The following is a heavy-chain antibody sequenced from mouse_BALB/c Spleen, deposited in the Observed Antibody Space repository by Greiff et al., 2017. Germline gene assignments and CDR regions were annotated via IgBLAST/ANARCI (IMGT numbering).Heavy chain of an antibody. CDR2: IYPYNGGT. J-gene: IGHJ4*01. Sequence: DVQLQESGPELVKPGASVKISCKASGYTFTDYNMHWVKQSHGKSLEWIGYIYPYNGGTGYNQKFKSKATLTVDNSSSTAYMELRSLTSEDSAVYYCARGRGSLYAMDYWGQGTSVTVSS. V-gene: IGHV1S29*02. CDR1: GYTFTDYN. D-gene: IGHD1-1*02. CDR3: ARGRGSLYAMDY.